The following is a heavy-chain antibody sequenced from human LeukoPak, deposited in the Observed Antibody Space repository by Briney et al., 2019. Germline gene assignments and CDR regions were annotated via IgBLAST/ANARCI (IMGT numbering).Heavy chain of an antibody. Sequence: TGGSLRLSCAASGFTFSSYWMSWVRQAPGKGLEWVANIKQDGSEKYYVDPVKGRFTISRDNAKNSLYLQMNSLRAEDTAVYYCARTGRYSSSWYPDYWGQGTLVTVSS. V-gene: IGHV3-7*01. CDR1: GFTFSSYW. J-gene: IGHJ4*02. CDR3: ARTGRYSSSWYPDY. D-gene: IGHD6-13*01. CDR2: IKQDGSEK.